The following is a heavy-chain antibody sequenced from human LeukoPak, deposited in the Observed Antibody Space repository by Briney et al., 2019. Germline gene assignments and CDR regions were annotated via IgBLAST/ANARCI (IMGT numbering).Heavy chain of an antibody. V-gene: IGHV4-34*01. CDR1: GGSFSGYY. CDR3: ATYSDITGSFDY. J-gene: IGHJ4*02. Sequence: SETLSLTCAVYGGSFSGYYWSWIRQPPGKGLEWIGEITHSGSTTYNPSLKSRFIISVDTSKNQFSLDLTSVTAADTAVYYCATYSDITGSFDYWGQGTLVTVSS. CDR2: ITHSGST. D-gene: IGHD3-22*01.